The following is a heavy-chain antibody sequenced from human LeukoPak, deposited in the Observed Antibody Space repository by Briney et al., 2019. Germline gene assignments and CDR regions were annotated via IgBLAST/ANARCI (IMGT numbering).Heavy chain of an antibody. CDR2: INWNGGST. D-gene: IGHD6-13*01. CDR3: AREVAAAGSNWFDP. J-gene: IGHJ5*02. CDR1: GFTLSSYS. V-gene: IGHV3-20*04. Sequence: GGSLRLSCAASGFTLSSYSMNWVRQAPGKGLEWVSGINWNGGSTGYADSVKGRFTISRDNAKNSLYLQMNSLRAEDTALYYCAREVAAAGSNWFDPWGQGTLVTVSS.